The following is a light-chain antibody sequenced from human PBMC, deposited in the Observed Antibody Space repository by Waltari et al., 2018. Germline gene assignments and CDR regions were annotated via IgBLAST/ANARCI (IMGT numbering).Light chain of an antibody. Sequence: DIVLPQSPGTLSLSPGARATLSFRASQSVSSSYLAWYQQQPGKAPRLLIYGASSRATGIPDRFSGSGSGTDFTLTISRLEPEDFAVYYCQQYGSSPPWTFGQGTKVEIK. J-gene: IGKJ1*01. CDR3: QQYGSSPPWT. CDR1: QSVSSSY. CDR2: GAS. V-gene: IGKV3-20*01.